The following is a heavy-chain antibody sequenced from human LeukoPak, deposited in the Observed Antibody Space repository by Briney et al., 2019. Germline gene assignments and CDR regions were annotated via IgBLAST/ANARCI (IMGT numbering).Heavy chain of an antibody. J-gene: IGHJ3*02. Sequence: GGSLRLSCAASGFTFSIYSMNWVRQAPGKGLEWVSSISSSSSSYIYYADSVKGRFTISRDNAKNSLYLQMNSLRAEDTAVYYCARADVLGGGDAFDIWGQGTMVTVSS. CDR3: ARADVLGGGDAFDI. CDR1: GFTFSIYS. CDR2: ISSSSSSYI. D-gene: IGHD3-3*02. V-gene: IGHV3-21*01.